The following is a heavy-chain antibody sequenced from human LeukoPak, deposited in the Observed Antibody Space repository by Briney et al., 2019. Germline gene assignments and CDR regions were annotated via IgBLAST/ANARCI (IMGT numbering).Heavy chain of an antibody. CDR3: AKDDYGDPFYFDY. Sequence: GGSLRLSCSASGFTFSSYAMHWVRQAPGKGLEYVSAISSNGGSTYYADSVKGRFTISRDNSKNTLYLQMNSLRAEDTAVYYCAKDDYGDPFYFDYWGQGTLVTVSS. CDR2: ISSNGGST. J-gene: IGHJ4*02. CDR1: GFTFSSYA. D-gene: IGHD4-17*01. V-gene: IGHV3-64D*06.